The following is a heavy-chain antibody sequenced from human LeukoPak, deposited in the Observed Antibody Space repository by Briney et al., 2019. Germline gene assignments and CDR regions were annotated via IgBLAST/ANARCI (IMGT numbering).Heavy chain of an antibody. Sequence: SETLSLTCAVYGGSFSGYYWSWIRQPPGKGLEWIGEINHSGSTNYNPSLKSRVTISVDTSKNQFSLKLSSVTAADTAVYYCAILEQDDYGSYGMDVWGQGTTVTVSS. CDR2: INHSGST. CDR1: GGSFSGYY. J-gene: IGHJ6*02. V-gene: IGHV4-34*01. CDR3: AILEQDDYGSYGMDV. D-gene: IGHD4/OR15-4a*01.